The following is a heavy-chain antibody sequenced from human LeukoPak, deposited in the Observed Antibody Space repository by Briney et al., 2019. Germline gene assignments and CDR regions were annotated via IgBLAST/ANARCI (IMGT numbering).Heavy chain of an antibody. D-gene: IGHD2-15*01. J-gene: IGHJ4*02. CDR1: GLTFSRYA. Sequence: PGGSLRPSCAASGLTFSRYAMHWVRQAPGKGLEWVAVISYDGSNKYYADSVKGRFTISRDNSKNTLYLQMNSLRAEDTAVYYCAKDSGGYCSGGSCYAFDYWGQGTLVTVSS. V-gene: IGHV3-30*04. CDR3: AKDSGGYCSGGSCYAFDY. CDR2: ISYDGSNK.